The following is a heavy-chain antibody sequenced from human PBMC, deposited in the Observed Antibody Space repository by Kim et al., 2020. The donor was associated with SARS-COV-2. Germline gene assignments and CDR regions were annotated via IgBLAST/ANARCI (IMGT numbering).Heavy chain of an antibody. V-gene: IGHV3-7*01. D-gene: IGHD1-26*01. CDR1: GLMINNHW. CDR3: ARDKIVGPTFFDY. J-gene: IGHJ4*02. Sequence: GGSLRLSCEASGLMINNHWMSWVRQAAGKGPEWVAYIGQDGSAKNYLDSVKGRFTISRDNGKNSLYLQMNSLRAEDTAVYYCARDKIVGPTFFDYWGQGILVTVSS. CDR2: IGQDGSAK.